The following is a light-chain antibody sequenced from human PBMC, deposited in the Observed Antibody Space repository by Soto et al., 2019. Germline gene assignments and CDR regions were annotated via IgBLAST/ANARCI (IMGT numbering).Light chain of an antibody. J-gene: IGLJ2*01. V-gene: IGLV2-11*01. CDR1: SSDVGAYNY. CDR2: DVS. CDR3: CSYAGSYVV. Sequence: QSALTQPRSVSGSPGQSVTISCTGTSSDVGAYNYISWYQQYPGKAPKLMIYDVSGRPSGVPARFSGSKSGNTASLTISGLQAEDEADYYCCSYAGSYVVFGGGTKLTVL.